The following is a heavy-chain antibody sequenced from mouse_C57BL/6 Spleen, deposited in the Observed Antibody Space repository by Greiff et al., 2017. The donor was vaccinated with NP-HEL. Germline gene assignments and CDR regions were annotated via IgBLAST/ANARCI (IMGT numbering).Heavy chain of an antibody. CDR2: IYPGNSDT. D-gene: IGHD4-1*02. CDR1: GYTFTSYW. Sequence: EVQLQESGTVLARPGASVKMSCKTSGYTFTSYWMHWVKQRPGQGLEWIGAIYPGNSDTSYNQQFKGKAKLTAVPSASTAYMELSSLTNEDAAVYYCTPTGTGYCFNYWGQGTTLTVSS. J-gene: IGHJ2*01. V-gene: IGHV1-5*01. CDR3: TPTGTGYCFNY.